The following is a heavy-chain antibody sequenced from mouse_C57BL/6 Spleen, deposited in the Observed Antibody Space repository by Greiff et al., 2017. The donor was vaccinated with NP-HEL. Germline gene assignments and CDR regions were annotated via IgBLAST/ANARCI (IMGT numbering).Heavy chain of an antibody. CDR1: GFTFSDYG. CDR3: ATYSNLYFDY. CDR2: ISSGSSTI. V-gene: IGHV5-17*01. D-gene: IGHD2-5*01. Sequence: EVHLVESGGGLVKPGGSLKLSCAASGFTFSDYGMHWVRQAPEKGLEWVAYISSGSSTIYYADPVKGRFTISRDNAKNTLFLQMTSLTSEDTAMYYCATYSNLYFDYWGQGTTLTVSS. J-gene: IGHJ2*01.